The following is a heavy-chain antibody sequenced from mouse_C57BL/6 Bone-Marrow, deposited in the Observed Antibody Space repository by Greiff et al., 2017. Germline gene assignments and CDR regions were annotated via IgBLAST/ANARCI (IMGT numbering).Heavy chain of an antibody. D-gene: IGHD1-1*01. CDR1: GFTFSDYG. V-gene: IGHV5-17*01. CDR2: ISSGSGTI. CDR3: AMGSTWYFDV. J-gene: IGHJ1*03. Sequence: EVMLVESGGGLVKPGGSLKLSCAASGFTFSDYGMHWVRQAPEKGLEWVAYISSGSGTIYYADTVKGRFTISRDNAKNTLFLQMTSLRSEDTAMYYCAMGSTWYFDVWGTGTTVTVSA.